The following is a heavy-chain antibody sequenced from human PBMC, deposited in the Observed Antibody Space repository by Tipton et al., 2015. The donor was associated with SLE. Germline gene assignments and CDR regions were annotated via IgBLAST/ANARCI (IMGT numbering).Heavy chain of an antibody. V-gene: IGHV4-34*01. J-gene: IGHJ4*02. CDR1: GGSFSGYY. CDR3: ARGVVGYIDY. CDR2: ITHSGST. Sequence: TLSLTCAVYGGSFSGYYWSWIRQPPGKGLEWIGEITHSGSTDYNPSLKSRVTISEDTSKNQFSLKLSSVTAADTAVYYCARGVVGYIDYWGQGTLVTVSS.